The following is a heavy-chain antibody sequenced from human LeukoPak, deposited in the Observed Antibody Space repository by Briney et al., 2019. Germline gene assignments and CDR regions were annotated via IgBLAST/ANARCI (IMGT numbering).Heavy chain of an antibody. J-gene: IGHJ4*02. Sequence: GRSLRLSCAASGFTFSSYAMHWVRQAPGKGLEWVAVISYDGSNKYYADSVKGRFTISRDNSKNTLYLQMNSLRAEDTAVYYCAKISLIITMVREIDYWGQGTLVTVSS. CDR3: AKISLIITMVREIDY. CDR2: ISYDGSNK. CDR1: GFTFSSYA. V-gene: IGHV3-30*04. D-gene: IGHD3-10*01.